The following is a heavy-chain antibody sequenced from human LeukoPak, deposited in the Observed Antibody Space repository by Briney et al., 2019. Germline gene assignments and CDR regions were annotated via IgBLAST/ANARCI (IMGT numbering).Heavy chain of an antibody. J-gene: IGHJ4*02. Sequence: SETLSLTCAVSGYSISSGDYWAWIRQPPGKGLEWIGSIYHSGSTYYNPSLKSRVTISVDTSKNQFSLKLSSVTAADTAVYYCARRLGYCSSTSCHGLGCDYWGQGTLVTVSS. CDR1: GYSISSGDY. CDR2: IYHSGST. CDR3: ARRLGYCSSTSCHGLGCDY. D-gene: IGHD2-2*01. V-gene: IGHV4-38-2*01.